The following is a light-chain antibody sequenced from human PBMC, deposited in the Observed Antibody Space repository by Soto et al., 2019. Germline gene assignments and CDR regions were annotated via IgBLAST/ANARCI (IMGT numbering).Light chain of an antibody. J-gene: IGLJ2*01. Sequence: QSALTQPASVSGSPGQSITIPCTGTSSDVGSYNLVSWYQQHPGKAPKLMIYEVTKRPSGVSNRFSGSKSGNTASLTISGLQAEDEADYSCCSYAGSSSYVVFGGGTKLTVL. V-gene: IGLV2-23*02. CDR1: SSDVGSYNL. CDR3: CSYAGSSSYVV. CDR2: EVT.